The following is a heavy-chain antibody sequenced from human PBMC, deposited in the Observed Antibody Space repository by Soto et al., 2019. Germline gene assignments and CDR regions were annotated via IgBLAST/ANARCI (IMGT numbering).Heavy chain of an antibody. D-gene: IGHD4-17*01. CDR1: GFTFSSYW. CDR2: IKQDGSEK. CDR3: ARVANDYGDYGFYYYYYMDV. Sequence: GGSLRLSCAASGFTFSSYWMSWVRQAPGKGLEWVANIKQDGSEKYYVDSVKGRFTISRDNAKNSLYLQMNSLRAEDTAVYYCARVANDYGDYGFYYYYYMDVWGKGTTVTVSS. V-gene: IGHV3-7*01. J-gene: IGHJ6*03.